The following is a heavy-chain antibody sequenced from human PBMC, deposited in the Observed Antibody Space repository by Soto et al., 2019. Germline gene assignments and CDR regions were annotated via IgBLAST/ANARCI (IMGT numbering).Heavy chain of an antibody. V-gene: IGHV3-21*01. D-gene: IGHD3-3*01. Sequence: GGSLRLSCAASGFTFSSYSMNWVRQAPGKGLEWVSSISSSSSYIYYADSVKGRFTISRDNAKNSLYLQMNSLRAEDTAVYYCARDIVPIFGVVMEYYGMDVWGQGTTVTVSS. CDR2: ISSSSSYI. CDR3: ARDIVPIFGVVMEYYGMDV. J-gene: IGHJ6*02. CDR1: GFTFSSYS.